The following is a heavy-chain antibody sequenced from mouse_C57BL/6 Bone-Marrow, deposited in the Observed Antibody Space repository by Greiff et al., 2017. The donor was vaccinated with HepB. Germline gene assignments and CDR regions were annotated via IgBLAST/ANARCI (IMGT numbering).Heavy chain of an antibody. CDR1: GYTFTSYW. D-gene: IGHD1-1*01. CDR3: ARVITTVVVYFDV. Sequence: QVQLQQPGAELVMPGASVKLSCKASGYTFTSYWMHWVKQRPGQGLEWLGEIDPSDSYTNYNQKFKGKSTSTVDKYSRTAYMQLSSLTAEDAAVYDCARVITTVVVYFDVWGTGTTVTVSS. CDR2: IDPSDSYT. J-gene: IGHJ1*03. V-gene: IGHV1-69*01.